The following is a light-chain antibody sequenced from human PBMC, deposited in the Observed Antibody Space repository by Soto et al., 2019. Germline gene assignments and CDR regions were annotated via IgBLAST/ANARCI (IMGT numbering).Light chain of an antibody. CDR1: SSDVGYYNR. CDR3: SSYTSSNTYV. J-gene: IGLJ1*01. V-gene: IGLV2-18*02. CDR2: DVS. Sequence: QSVLTQPPSVSGSPGQSVAISCTGTSSDVGYYNRVSWYQQPPGTAPKLMIYDVSNRPSGIPDRFSGSTSGNAASLTISGLQAEDEADYYCSSYTSSNTYVFGTGNKVTFL.